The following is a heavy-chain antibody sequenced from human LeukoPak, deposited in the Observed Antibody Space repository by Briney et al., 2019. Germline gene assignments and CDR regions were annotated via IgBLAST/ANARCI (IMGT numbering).Heavy chain of an antibody. D-gene: IGHD3-22*01. CDR3: ASGYYYSSGYFWY. CDR1: GFTFSSYW. J-gene: IGHJ4*02. Sequence: GGSLRLSCAASGFTFSSYWMHWVRQAPGKGLVWVSRINGDVSSTSYADSVKGRFTISRDNAKNTLYLQMNSLRAEDTAVYYCASGYYYSSGYFWYWVQGTLVTVSS. CDR2: INGDVSST. V-gene: IGHV3-74*01.